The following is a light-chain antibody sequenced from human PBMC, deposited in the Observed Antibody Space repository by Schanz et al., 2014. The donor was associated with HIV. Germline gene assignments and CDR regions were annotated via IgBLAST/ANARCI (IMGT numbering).Light chain of an antibody. J-gene: IGLJ2*01. V-gene: IGLV1-47*01. CDR2: RNN. CDR3: ATWDITLNGPV. Sequence: QSVLTQPPSASGTPGQRVTISCSGSRSNIGTNYVYWYQQLPGTAPKLLIYRNNQRPSGVPDRFSGSKSGTSASLTISGLQSDDEADYYCATWDITLNGPVFGGGTKLTVL. CDR1: RSNIGTNY.